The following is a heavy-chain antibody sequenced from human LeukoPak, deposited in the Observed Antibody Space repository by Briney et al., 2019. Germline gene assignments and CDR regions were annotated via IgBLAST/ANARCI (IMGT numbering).Heavy chain of an antibody. Sequence: PGGSLRLSCAASGFTFSSYWMSWVRQAPGKGLEWVANIKQDGSEKYYVDSVKGRFTISRDNAKNSQYLQMNSLRAEDTAVYYCGRWGYCSGGSCSGGFDPWGQGTLVTVSS. CDR3: GRWGYCSGGSCSGGFDP. CDR1: GFTFSSYW. J-gene: IGHJ5*02. V-gene: IGHV3-7*01. CDR2: IKQDGSEK. D-gene: IGHD2-15*01.